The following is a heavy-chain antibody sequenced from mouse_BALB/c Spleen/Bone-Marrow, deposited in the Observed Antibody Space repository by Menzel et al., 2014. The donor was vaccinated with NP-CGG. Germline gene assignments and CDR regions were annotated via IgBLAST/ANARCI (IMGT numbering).Heavy chain of an antibody. Sequence: EVQLVESGGGLVQPGGSLKLSCAASGFTFSSYTMSWVRQTPEKRLEWVTYISNGGVSIYYADAVKGRFTISRDNAKNTLYLQISNLDSEDTAMYYCTRDGYDFGGAMGYWGQRTSVAASS. CDR1: GFTFSSYT. V-gene: IGHV5-12-2*01. CDR3: TRDGYDFGGAMGY. J-gene: IGHJ4*01. CDR2: ISNGGVSI. D-gene: IGHD2-2*01.